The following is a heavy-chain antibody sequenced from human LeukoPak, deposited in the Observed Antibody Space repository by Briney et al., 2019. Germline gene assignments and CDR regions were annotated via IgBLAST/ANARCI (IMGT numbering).Heavy chain of an antibody. CDR2: IKQDGSEK. Sequence: GGSLRLSCAASGFTFSSYWMSWVRQAPGKGLGWVANIKQDGSEKYYVDSVKGRFTISRDNAKNSLYLQMNSLRAEDTAVYYCARDDEIVVVTTGYYYYYGMDVWGQGTTVTVSS. D-gene: IGHD3-22*01. CDR3: ARDDEIVVVTTGYYYYYGMDV. V-gene: IGHV3-7*01. CDR1: GFTFSSYW. J-gene: IGHJ6*02.